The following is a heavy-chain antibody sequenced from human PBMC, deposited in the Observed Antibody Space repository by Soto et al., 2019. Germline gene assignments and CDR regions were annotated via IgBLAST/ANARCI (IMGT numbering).Heavy chain of an antibody. CDR1: GYTFTSYG. D-gene: IGHD6-19*01. CDR3: ARGIHSSGWGVDYYYGMDV. J-gene: IGHJ6*02. V-gene: IGHV1-18*01. Sequence: QVQLVQSGAEVKKPGASVKVSCKASGYTFTSYGISWVRQAPGQGLEWMGWISAYNGNTNYAQKLQGRVTMTTDTSTSTAYMEMRSLRSDDTAVYYWARGIHSSGWGVDYYYGMDVWGQGTTVTVSS. CDR2: ISAYNGNT.